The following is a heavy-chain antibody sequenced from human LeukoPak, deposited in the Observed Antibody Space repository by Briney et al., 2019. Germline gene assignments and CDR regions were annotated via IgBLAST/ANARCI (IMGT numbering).Heavy chain of an antibody. D-gene: IGHD6-13*01. CDR3: ARGAAAYRFFDY. Sequence: SETLSLTCTVSGGSISSSSYYWGWIRQPPGKGLEWIGSIYYSGSTYYNPSLKSRVTISVDTSKNQFSLKLSSVTAADTAVYYCARGAAAYRFFDYWGQGTLVTVSS. CDR2: IYYSGST. V-gene: IGHV4-39*01. J-gene: IGHJ4*02. CDR1: GGSISSSSYY.